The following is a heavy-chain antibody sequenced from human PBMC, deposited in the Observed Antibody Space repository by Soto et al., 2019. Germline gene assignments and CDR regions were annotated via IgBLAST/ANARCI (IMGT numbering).Heavy chain of an antibody. D-gene: IGHD4-17*01. CDR1: GYTFTSYS. CDR2: FNAGSGNT. CDR3: AREGTRTTAPDY. J-gene: IGHJ4*02. Sequence: GASVKVSCKASGYTFTSYSMHWVRQAPGQRLEWMGWFNAGSGNTKYSQKFQGRVTITRDTSATTAYMELSSLRYEDTAVYYCAREGTRTTAPDYWGQGTLVTVSS. V-gene: IGHV1-3*01.